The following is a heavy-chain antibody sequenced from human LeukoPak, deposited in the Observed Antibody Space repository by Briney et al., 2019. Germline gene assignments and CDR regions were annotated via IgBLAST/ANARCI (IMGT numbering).Heavy chain of an antibody. J-gene: IGHJ5*01. D-gene: IGHD2-21*01. Sequence: PGGSLRLSCVASGFSFGNYAMSWVRQAPGKGLQWVSQISGTGGATWYAGFARDRFTISRDNSRKTLYLQMSGLRVEDTAMYYCVKDPRDTYGTNLFVSWGQGTLLIVSS. CDR3: VKDPRDTYGTNLFVS. CDR2: ISGTGGAT. CDR1: GFSFGNYA. V-gene: IGHV3-23*01.